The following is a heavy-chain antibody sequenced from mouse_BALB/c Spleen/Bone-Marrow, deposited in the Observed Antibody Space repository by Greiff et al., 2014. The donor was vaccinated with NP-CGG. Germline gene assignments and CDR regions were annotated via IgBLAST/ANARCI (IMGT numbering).Heavy chain of an antibody. V-gene: IGHV5-9-1*01. J-gene: IGHJ4*01. Sequence: EVMLVESGGGLVKSGGSLKLSCAASGFTFSTYAMSWVRQTPEKRLEWVATISSGGTYTYFPDSVKGRFTISRDNAKNTLYLQMSSLTSEDTAMFYCARSRGEYALDYWGQGTSVTVSS. CDR1: GFTFSTYA. CDR3: ARSRGEYALDY. CDR2: ISSGGTYT.